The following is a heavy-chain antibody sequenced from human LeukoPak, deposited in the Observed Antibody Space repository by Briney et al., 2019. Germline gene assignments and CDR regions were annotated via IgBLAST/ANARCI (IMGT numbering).Heavy chain of an antibody. CDR1: GYTFTGYY. CDR2: INPNSGGT. J-gene: IGHJ4*02. CDR3: ARVNPLGGGHRSSFVDY. V-gene: IGHV1-2*04. Sequence: GASVKVSCKASGYTFTGYYMHWVRQAPGQGLEWMGWINPNSGGTNYAQKFQGWVTITRDTSISTAYMELSRLRTDDTAVYYCARVNPLGGGHRSSFVDYWGQGPLVTVSS. D-gene: IGHD6-13*01.